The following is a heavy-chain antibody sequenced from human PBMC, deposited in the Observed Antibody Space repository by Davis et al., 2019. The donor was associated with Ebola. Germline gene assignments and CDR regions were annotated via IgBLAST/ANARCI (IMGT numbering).Heavy chain of an antibody. CDR2: IYYSGST. V-gene: IGHV4-59*12. J-gene: IGHJ3*02. D-gene: IGHD3-10*01. Sequence: SETLSLTCTVSGGSISSYYWSWIRQPPGKGLEWIGYIYYSGSTNYNPSLKSRVTISVDTSKNQFSQKLSSVTTADTAVYYCARSRWFRGRDAFDIWGQGTMVTVSS. CDR1: GGSISSYY. CDR3: ARSRWFRGRDAFDI.